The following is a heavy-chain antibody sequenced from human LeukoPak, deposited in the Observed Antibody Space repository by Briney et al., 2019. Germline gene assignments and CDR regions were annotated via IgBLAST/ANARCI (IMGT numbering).Heavy chain of an antibody. D-gene: IGHD1-26*01. V-gene: IGHV4-39*07. CDR3: ARDGHSGSY. Sequence: PSETLSLTCTVSGGSISSSSYYWGWIRQPPGKGLEWIGSIYYSGSTYYNPSLKSRVTISVDTSKNQFSLKLSSVTAADTAVYYCARDGHSGSYWGQGTLVTVSS. CDR1: GGSISSSSYY. J-gene: IGHJ4*02. CDR2: IYYSGST.